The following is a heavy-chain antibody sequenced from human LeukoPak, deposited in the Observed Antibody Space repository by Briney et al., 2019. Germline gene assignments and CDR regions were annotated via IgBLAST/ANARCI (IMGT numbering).Heavy chain of an antibody. J-gene: IGHJ4*02. CDR2: ISYDGRNK. V-gene: IGHV3-30*04. D-gene: IGHD2-2*01. CDR3: ARAMYCSSTSSYQDY. Sequence: PGGSPRLSRAVSVFTPSISAMNCVPEAPGTGGEGVAVISYDGRNKYYADSVKRRFTFSRDNSKNTLYLQMNSRRAEDTAVYYCARAMYCSSTSSYQDYWGQRTLVTVSS. CDR1: VFTPSISA.